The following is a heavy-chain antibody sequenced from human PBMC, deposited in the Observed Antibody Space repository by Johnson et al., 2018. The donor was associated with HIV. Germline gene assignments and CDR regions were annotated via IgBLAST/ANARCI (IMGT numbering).Heavy chain of an antibody. J-gene: IGHJ3*02. D-gene: IGHD2-2*01. V-gene: IGHV3-23*04. CDR3: ARETGDPVVPAARDAFDI. Sequence: VQLVESGGGVVQPGGSLRLSCAASGFTFSSYAMSWVRQAPGKGLEWVSAISGSGGSTYYADSVKGRFTISRDNSKNTLYLQMNSLRAEDTAVYYCARETGDPVVPAARDAFDIWGQGTMVTVSS. CDR2: ISGSGGST. CDR1: GFTFSSYA.